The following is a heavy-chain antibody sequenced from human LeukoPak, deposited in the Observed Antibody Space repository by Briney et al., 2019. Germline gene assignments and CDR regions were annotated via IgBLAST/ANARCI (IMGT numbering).Heavy chain of an antibody. V-gene: IGHV3-23*01. Sequence: PGGSLRLSCAASGFTFSSYAMSWVRQAPGKGLEWVSAISGSGDSTYYADSVKGRFTISRDNSKNTLYLQMNSLRAEDTAVYYCAKDYYDSSGYPPYYFDYWGQGTLVTVSS. CDR2: ISGSGDST. CDR1: GFTFSSYA. D-gene: IGHD3-22*01. J-gene: IGHJ4*02. CDR3: AKDYYDSSGYPPYYFDY.